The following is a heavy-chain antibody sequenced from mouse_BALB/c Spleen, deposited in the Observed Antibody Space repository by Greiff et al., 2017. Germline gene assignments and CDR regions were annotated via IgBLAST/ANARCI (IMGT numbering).Heavy chain of an antibody. CDR3: AREDRYDVGNAMDY. J-gene: IGHJ4*01. D-gene: IGHD2-14*01. V-gene: IGHV5-9-4*01. Sequence: EVQGVESGGGLVKPGGSLKLSCAASGFTFSSYAMSWVRQSPEKRLEWVAEISSGGSYTYYPDTVTGRFTISRDNAKNTLYLEMSSLRSEDTAMYYCAREDRYDVGNAMDYWGQGTSVTVSS. CDR2: ISSGGSYT. CDR1: GFTFSSYA.